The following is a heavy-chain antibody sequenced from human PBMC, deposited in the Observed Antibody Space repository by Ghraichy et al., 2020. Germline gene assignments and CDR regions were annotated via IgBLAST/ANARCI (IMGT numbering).Heavy chain of an antibody. Sequence: GGSLRLSCGASGFTFSGYSMDWVRQSPGKGLEWVAYITSSSRNISYADSVKGRFAISRDNAQNSLFLQMNSLREEDTAVYYCARGSTVVRFYYYDGMDVWGQGTTVTVSS. J-gene: IGHJ6*02. CDR3: ARGSTVVRFYYYDGMDV. V-gene: IGHV3-48*02. CDR1: GFTFSGYS. CDR2: ITSSSRNI. D-gene: IGHD4-23*01.